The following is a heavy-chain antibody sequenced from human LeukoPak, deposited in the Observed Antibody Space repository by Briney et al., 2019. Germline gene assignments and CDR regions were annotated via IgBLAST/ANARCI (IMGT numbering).Heavy chain of an antibody. D-gene: IGHD6-13*01. CDR2: ISGSGGST. V-gene: IGHV3-23*01. J-gene: IGHJ4*02. Sequence: GGSLRLSCAASGFTFSSYAMSWVRQAPGKGLEWVSAISGSGGSTYYADSVKGRFTISRDNSKNTLYLQMNSLRAEDTAVYYCAKEGTYSSSWYALYYFDYWGQGTLVTVSS. CDR1: GFTFSSYA. CDR3: AKEGTYSSSWYALYYFDY.